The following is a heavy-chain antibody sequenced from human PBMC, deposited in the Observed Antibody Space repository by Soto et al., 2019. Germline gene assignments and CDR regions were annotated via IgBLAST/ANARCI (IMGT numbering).Heavy chain of an antibody. CDR3: ARGRYGDY. J-gene: IGHJ4*02. Sequence: QVHLVQSGAEVKKPGASVKVSCKASGYSFTSYGITGVRQAPGQGLEWMGWISAHNGNTDYAQKLQCRVIVTRDTTTSPAYMELRSLISDDTAVYYCARGRYGDYWGQGALVTVSS. V-gene: IGHV1-18*01. D-gene: IGHD1-1*01. CDR1: GYSFTSYG. CDR2: ISAHNGNT.